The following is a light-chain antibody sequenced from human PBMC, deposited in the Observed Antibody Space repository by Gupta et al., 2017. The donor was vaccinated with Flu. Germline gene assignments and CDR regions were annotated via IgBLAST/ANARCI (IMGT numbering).Light chain of an antibody. CDR1: GSRGDY. CDR2: DKN. Sequence: SSALTHAPAVSGALGQTVRITCQGDGSRGDYGSWYQPKPGQAPLLVLHDKNNRPPGIPDRFSGSKSGNTAALTIIGAQAEDEADYYCNSQDTSGNRRVFGGGTKVTVL. CDR3: NSQDTSGNRRV. V-gene: IGLV3-19*01. J-gene: IGLJ3*02.